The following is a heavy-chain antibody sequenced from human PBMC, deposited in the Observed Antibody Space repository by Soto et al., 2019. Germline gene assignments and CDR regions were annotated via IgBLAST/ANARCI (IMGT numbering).Heavy chain of an antibody. J-gene: IGHJ5*02. CDR3: ARDLGQQLAEHNWFDP. V-gene: IGHV4-30-4*01. CDR1: GGSISSGDYY. Sequence: SETLSLTCTVSGGSISSGDYYWSWIRQPPGKGLEWIGYIYYSGSTYYNPSLKSRVTISVDTSKTQFSLRLSSVTAADTAVYYCARDLGQQLAEHNWFDPGGQGTLVTVSS. D-gene: IGHD6-13*01. CDR2: IYYSGST.